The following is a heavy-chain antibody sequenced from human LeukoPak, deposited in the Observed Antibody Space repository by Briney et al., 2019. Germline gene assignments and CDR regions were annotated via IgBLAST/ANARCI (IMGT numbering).Heavy chain of an antibody. D-gene: IGHD6-19*01. CDR3: ARVYSSGWYSTLHFDY. J-gene: IGHJ4*02. V-gene: IGHV3-7*01. CDR2: IKQDGSEK. CDR1: GFTFSSYW. Sequence: GGSLRLSCAASGFTFSSYWMSWVRQAPGKGLEWVANIKQDGSEKYYVDSVKGRFTISRDNAKNSLYLQMNSLRAEDTAVYYCARVYSSGWYSTLHFDYWGQGTLVTVSS.